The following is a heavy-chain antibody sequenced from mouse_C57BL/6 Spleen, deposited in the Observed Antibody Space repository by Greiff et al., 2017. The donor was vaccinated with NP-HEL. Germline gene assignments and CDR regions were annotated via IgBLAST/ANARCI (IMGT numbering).Heavy chain of an antibody. J-gene: IGHJ4*01. V-gene: IGHV7-3*01. CDR2: IRNKANGYTT. CDR1: GFTFTDYY. Sequence: EVHLVESGGGLVQPGGSLSLSCAASGFTFTDYYMSWVRQPPGKALEWLGFIRNKANGYTTEYSASVKGRFTISRDNSQSILYLQMNALRAEDSATYYCTRGQLRSYYAMDYWGQGTSVTVSS. CDR3: TRGQLRSYYAMDY. D-gene: IGHD3-2*02.